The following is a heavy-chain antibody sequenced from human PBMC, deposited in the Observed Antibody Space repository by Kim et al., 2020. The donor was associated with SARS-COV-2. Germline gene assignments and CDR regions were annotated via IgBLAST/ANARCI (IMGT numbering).Heavy chain of an antibody. V-gene: IGHV4-39*01. CDR2: IYYSGST. J-gene: IGHJ4*02. CDR3: ARQAVAVANFDY. CDR1: GGSISSSSYY. Sequence: SETLSLTCTVSGGSISSSSYYWGWIRQPPGKGLEWIGSIYYSGSTYYNPSLKSRVTISVDTSKNQFSLKLSSVTAADTAVYYCARQAVAVANFDYWGQGT. D-gene: IGHD6-19*01.